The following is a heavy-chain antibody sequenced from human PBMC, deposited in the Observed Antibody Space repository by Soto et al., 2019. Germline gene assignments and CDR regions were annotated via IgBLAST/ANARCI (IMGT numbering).Heavy chain of an antibody. J-gene: IGHJ6*02. CDR2: IYPGDSDT. Sequence: PGESLKISCKGSGYSFTSYWIGWVRQMPGKGLEWMGIIYPGDSDTRYSPSFQGQVTISADKSISTAYLQWSSLKASDTAMYYWARQVVVVDEIYYYYYGMDVWGQGTTVTVSS. V-gene: IGHV5-51*01. CDR3: ARQVVVVDEIYYYYYGMDV. CDR1: GYSFTSYW. D-gene: IGHD2-15*01.